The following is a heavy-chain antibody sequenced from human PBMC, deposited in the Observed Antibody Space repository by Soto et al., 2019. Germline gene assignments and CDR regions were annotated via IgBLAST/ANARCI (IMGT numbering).Heavy chain of an antibody. D-gene: IGHD2-15*01. CDR2: IYYSGST. CDR3: AFFFQAEDGIRDTVPVSAFLLNRSSDL. J-gene: IGHJ2*01. V-gene: IGHV4-59*01. Sequence: GKGLEWIGYIYYSGSTNYNPSLKSRVTISVDTSKNQFSLKLSSVTAADTAVYYCAFFFQAEDGIRDTVPVSAFLLNRSSDL.